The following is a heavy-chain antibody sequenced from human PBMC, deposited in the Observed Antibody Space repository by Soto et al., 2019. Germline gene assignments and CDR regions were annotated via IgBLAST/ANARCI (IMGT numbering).Heavy chain of an antibody. CDR2: ISAYNGNT. CDR1: GYTFTSYG. Sequence: GASVKVSCKASGYTFTSYGISWVRQAPGQGLEWMGWISAYNGNTNYAQKHQGRVTMTTDTSTSTAYMELRSLRSDDTAVYYCARLRLAGDSSGYYSRWWFDPWGQGTLVTVSS. V-gene: IGHV1-18*01. D-gene: IGHD3-22*01. J-gene: IGHJ5*02. CDR3: ARLRLAGDSSGYYSRWWFDP.